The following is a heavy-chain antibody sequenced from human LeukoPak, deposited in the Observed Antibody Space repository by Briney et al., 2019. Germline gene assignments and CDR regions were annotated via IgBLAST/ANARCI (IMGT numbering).Heavy chain of an antibody. CDR2: ISPSSTSI. CDR1: GFTFSSYS. J-gene: IGHJ5*02. D-gene: IGHD2-15*01. CDR3: ARDAASGNNWFDP. V-gene: IGHV3-48*01. Sequence: GGSLRLSCAASGFTFSSYSMNWVRQAPGKGLEWISYISPSSTSIYYADSVKGRFTISRDNAEKSLYLQMNSLRAEDTAAYYCARDAASGNNWFDPWGQGTLVTVSS.